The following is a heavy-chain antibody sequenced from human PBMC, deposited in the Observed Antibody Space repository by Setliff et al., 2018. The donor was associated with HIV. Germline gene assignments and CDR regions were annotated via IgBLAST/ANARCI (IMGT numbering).Heavy chain of an antibody. D-gene: IGHD3-10*01. CDR3: ARDPRFDAFDI. J-gene: IGHJ3*02. CDR2: IGYDGSKE. Sequence: SLRLSCAASGFIFSDYAIHWVRQAPAKGLEWVAVIGYDGSKEYYADSVKGRFTVSRDNSKNTLYLQMNSLRGEDTAVYYCARDPRFDAFDIWGQGTMVTVS. CDR1: GFIFSDYA. V-gene: IGHV3-30-3*01.